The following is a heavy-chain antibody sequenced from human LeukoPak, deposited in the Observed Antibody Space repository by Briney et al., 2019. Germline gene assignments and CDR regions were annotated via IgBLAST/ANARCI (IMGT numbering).Heavy chain of an antibody. J-gene: IGHJ4*02. CDR3: AKIWFGETSPFDY. D-gene: IGHD3-10*01. Sequence: QPGGSLRLSCAASGFTFSIYAMNWVRQAPGKGLEWVSGVSGTGSTTYYADSVKGRFTISRDNSKSTLYLHMTSLRAEDTAIYYCAKIWFGETSPFDYWGQGTLVTVSS. CDR1: GFTFSIYA. CDR2: VSGTGSTT. V-gene: IGHV3-23*01.